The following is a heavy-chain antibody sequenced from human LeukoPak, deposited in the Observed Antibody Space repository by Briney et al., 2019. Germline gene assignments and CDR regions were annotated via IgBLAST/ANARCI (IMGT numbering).Heavy chain of an antibody. D-gene: IGHD3-22*01. V-gene: IGHV4-59*01. CDR3: ARETSVVYYYDRSGYYEYYFDY. Sequence: SETLSLTCTVSGGSISSYYWSWIRQPPGKGLEWIGYIYYSGSTNYNPSLKSRVTISVDTSKNQFSLKLSSVTAADTAVYYCARETSVVYYYDRSGYYEYYFDYWGQGTLVTVSS. CDR1: GGSISSYY. CDR2: IYYSGST. J-gene: IGHJ4*02.